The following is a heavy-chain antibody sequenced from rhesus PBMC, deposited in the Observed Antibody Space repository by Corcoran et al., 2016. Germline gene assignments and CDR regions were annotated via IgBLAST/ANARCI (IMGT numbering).Heavy chain of an antibody. Sequence: QVQLQESGPGLVKPSEPLSLTCAVSGGSISGGYDWTWFRQPPGKGLEWLGYIYGSRGSTNYNPSLKNRVTISKDTSKNQFSLKLSSVTAADTAVYYCARMPGSSSFDYWGQGVLVTVSS. CDR3: ARMPGSSSFDY. CDR1: GGSISGGYD. V-gene: IGHV4-76*01. CDR2: IYGSRGST. J-gene: IGHJ4*01. D-gene: IGHD4-29*01.